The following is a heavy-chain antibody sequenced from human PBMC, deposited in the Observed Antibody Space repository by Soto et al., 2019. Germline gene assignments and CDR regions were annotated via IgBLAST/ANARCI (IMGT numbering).Heavy chain of an antibody. D-gene: IGHD1-26*01. V-gene: IGHV3-53*01. Sequence: EVQLVESGGGLVQPGGSLRLSCAVSGFTVNNNYVTWVRQSPGKGLEWVSVIYSGGSTYYADSVKGRFTISRDNSKNTVFLQINSLRGDDTAVYYCARESSGNYYFDYWGQGTLVTVSS. CDR3: ARESSGNYYFDY. J-gene: IGHJ4*02. CDR2: IYSGGST. CDR1: GFTVNNNY.